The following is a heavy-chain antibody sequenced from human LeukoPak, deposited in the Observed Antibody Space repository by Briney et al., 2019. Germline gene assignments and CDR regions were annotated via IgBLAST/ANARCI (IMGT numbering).Heavy chain of an antibody. CDR1: GGSISSYY. D-gene: IGHD1-26*01. CDR3: ARSPIVGVTAYAFDI. Sequence: PSETLSLTCTVSGGSISSYYWSWIRQPAGKGLEWIGRIYTSGSTNYNPSLKSRVTIPVDKSKNQFSLKLSSVTAADTAVYYCARSPIVGVTAYAFDIWGQGTMVTVSS. V-gene: IGHV4-4*07. CDR2: IYTSGST. J-gene: IGHJ3*02.